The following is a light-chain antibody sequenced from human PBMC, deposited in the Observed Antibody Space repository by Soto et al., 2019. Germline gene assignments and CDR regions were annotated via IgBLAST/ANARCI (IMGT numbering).Light chain of an antibody. CDR1: NIGSKS. CDR2: DDS. J-gene: IGLJ2*01. CDR3: QVWDNSDHVNVV. V-gene: IGLV3-21*02. Sequence: SYELTQPPSVSVAPGQTARITCGENNIGSKSVHWYQQKPGQAPVLVVYDDSDRPSGIPERFSGSNSGNTATLTISRVEAGDEADYFCQVWDNSDHVNVVFGGGTKLTVL.